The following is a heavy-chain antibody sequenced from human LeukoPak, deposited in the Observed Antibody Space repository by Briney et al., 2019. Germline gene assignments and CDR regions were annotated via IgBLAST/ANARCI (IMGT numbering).Heavy chain of an antibody. Sequence: SETLSLTCAVSGGSISSSNWWSWVRQPPGKGLEWIGEIYHSGSTNYNPSLKSRVTISVDKSKNQFSLKLSSVTAADTAVYYCARRIAVAGFYFDYWGQGTLVTVSS. CDR3: ARRIAVAGFYFDY. J-gene: IGHJ4*02. D-gene: IGHD6-19*01. V-gene: IGHV4-4*02. CDR2: IYHSGST. CDR1: GGSISSSNW.